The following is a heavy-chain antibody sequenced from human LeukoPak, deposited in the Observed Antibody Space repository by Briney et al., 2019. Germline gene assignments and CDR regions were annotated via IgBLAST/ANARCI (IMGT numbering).Heavy chain of an antibody. CDR1: GFTSTSYA. Sequence: GGSLRLSCEASGFTSTSYAMHWVRQAPGKGLEWVSSITSSGDGTFYTDSLSGRFTISRDNAKKAVFLQMKSLRRGDSALYFCAKGTDTTGRHNFDIWGQGTLVTVSS. J-gene: IGHJ4*02. V-gene: IGHV3-23*01. CDR3: AKGTDTTGRHNFDI. CDR2: ITSSGDGT. D-gene: IGHD2-8*02.